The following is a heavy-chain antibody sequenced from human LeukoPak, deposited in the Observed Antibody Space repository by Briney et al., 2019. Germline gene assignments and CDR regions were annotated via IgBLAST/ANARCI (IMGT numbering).Heavy chain of an antibody. Sequence: GGSLRLSCTATGFIFTSYGMNWVRQAPGKGLEWVSYISSSGSNIFYADSVKGRFTISRDQAKDSVFLQMNSLRAEDTALYFCARDAVMGATPFYFDSWGQGALVTVSS. J-gene: IGHJ4*02. CDR2: ISSSGSNI. CDR3: ARDAVMGATPFYFDS. CDR1: GFIFTSYG. D-gene: IGHD2-15*01. V-gene: IGHV3-21*04.